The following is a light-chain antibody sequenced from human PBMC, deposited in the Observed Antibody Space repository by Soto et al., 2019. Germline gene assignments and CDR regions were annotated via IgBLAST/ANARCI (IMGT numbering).Light chain of an antibody. CDR2: AAS. J-gene: IGKJ1*01. Sequence: DIQMTQSPSSLSASAGDRVTITCRASQGISNSLNWYQQKPGKAPNLLIYAASNLKSGVPSRFSGSGSGTDFILTISSLQPEDFATYYCLQTYSIPWTFVQGSKVAIK. CDR3: LQTYSIPWT. CDR1: QGISNS. V-gene: IGKV1-39*01.